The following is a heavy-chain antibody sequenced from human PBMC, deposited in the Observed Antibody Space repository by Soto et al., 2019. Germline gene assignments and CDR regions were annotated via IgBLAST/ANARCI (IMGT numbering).Heavy chain of an antibody. J-gene: IGHJ5*02. D-gene: IGHD2-2*01. V-gene: IGHV4-30-4*01. CDR1: GDYIHVGGYY. Sequence: LTCSVSGDYIHVGGYYWTWIRQRPGKGLEWMGYIYYTGKTYYNPSLESRLTMSVDRSKNQFSLRLTSVTAADTAVYFCGRDLTSNANCIDPWGQGTLVTVSS. CDR2: IYYTGKT. CDR3: GRDLTSNANCIDP.